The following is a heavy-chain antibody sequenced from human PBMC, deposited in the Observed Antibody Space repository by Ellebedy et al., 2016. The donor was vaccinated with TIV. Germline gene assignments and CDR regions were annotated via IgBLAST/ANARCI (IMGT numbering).Heavy chain of an antibody. CDR3: AKDTDIVGVVVHLDY. V-gene: IGHV3-23*01. CDR1: GFTFSSYA. J-gene: IGHJ4*02. CDR2: ISGSGFST. Sequence: GESLKISCAASGFTFSSYAMSWVRQAPGKGLEWVSAISGSGFSTYYADSVKGRFTISRDNSKNTLYLQMNSLRAEDTAVYYCAKDTDIVGVVVHLDYWGQGTLVTVSS. D-gene: IGHD2-15*01.